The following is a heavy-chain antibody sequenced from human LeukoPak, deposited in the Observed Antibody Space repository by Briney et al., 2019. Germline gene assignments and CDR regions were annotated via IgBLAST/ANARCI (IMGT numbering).Heavy chain of an antibody. D-gene: IGHD3-22*01. J-gene: IGHJ3*02. CDR2: ISWDGGST. Sequence: GGSLRLSCAASGFTFDDYAMHWVRQAPGKGLEWVSLISWDGGSTYYADSVKGRFTISRDNAKNSLYLQMNSLGAEDTAFYYCASDRRSDSSGYAFDIWGQGTMVTVSS. CDR1: GFTFDDYA. CDR3: ASDRRSDSSGYAFDI. V-gene: IGHV3-43D*03.